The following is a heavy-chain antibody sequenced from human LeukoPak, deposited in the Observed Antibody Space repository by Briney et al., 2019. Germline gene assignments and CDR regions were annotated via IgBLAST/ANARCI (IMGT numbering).Heavy chain of an antibody. V-gene: IGHV1-69*04. D-gene: IGHD3-22*01. CDR3: ARDYYDSSGYYYPA. CDR1: GGTFSSYA. Sequence: ASVKVSCKASGGTFSSYAISWVRQAPGQGLEWMGRIIPIFGIANYAQKFQGRVTITADKSTSTAYMELSSLRPEDTAVYYCARDYYDSSGYYYPAWGQGTLVTVSS. CDR2: IIPIFGIA. J-gene: IGHJ4*02.